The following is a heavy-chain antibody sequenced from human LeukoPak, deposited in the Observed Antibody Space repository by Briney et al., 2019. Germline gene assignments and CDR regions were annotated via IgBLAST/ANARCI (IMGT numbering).Heavy chain of an antibody. V-gene: IGHV4-4*07. CDR3: GRQGYTASYYFLDY. D-gene: IGHD1-26*01. Sequence: SETLSLTCTVSTGSINSYYWGWVRQPAGKGLEWIGRIYTTGTTNYSPSLKSRLSMSIDTSTNQFSLTLRSVTAADTAVYYRGRQGYTASYYFLDYWSQGTLVTVSS. CDR2: IYTTGTT. J-gene: IGHJ4*02. CDR1: TGSINSYY.